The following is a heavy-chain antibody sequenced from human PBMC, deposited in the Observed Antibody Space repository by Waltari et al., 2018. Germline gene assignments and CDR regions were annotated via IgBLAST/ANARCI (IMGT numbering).Heavy chain of an antibody. CDR2: ISGPALTT. Sequence: EVQLLESGGGLVQPGGSLRLSCAASGFTFVTSSMTWVRQARGSGRGWGSSISGPALTTFYADSVKGRFSISRDNSKKTLYLQINGLTADDTAVYYCAKVAGIAAAEFHFDFWGRGTLVTVSS. CDR3: AKVAGIAAAEFHFDF. CDR1: GFTFVTSS. V-gene: IGHV3-23*01. J-gene: IGHJ4*02. D-gene: IGHD6-13*01.